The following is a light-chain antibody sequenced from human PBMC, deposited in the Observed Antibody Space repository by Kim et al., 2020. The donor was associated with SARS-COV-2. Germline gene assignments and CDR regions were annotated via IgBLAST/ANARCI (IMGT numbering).Light chain of an antibody. V-gene: IGLV1-44*01. CDR3: ATWDDTLNGRL. CDR1: DSNIGIHA. Sequence: GRRVTISCSGSDSNIGIHAVNWYHQVPGTAPKLLIYSNSQRPSGVPDRFSGSKSGTSASLAISGLQSEDEGDFYCATWDDTLNGRLFGGGTQLTVL. CDR2: SNS. J-gene: IGLJ3*02.